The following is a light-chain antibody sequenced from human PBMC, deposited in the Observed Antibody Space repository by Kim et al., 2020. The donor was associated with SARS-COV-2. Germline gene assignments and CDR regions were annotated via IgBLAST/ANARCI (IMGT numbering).Light chain of an antibody. V-gene: IGKV3-11*01. CDR1: QSVSSY. J-gene: IGKJ2*03. CDR2: DAS. Sequence: EIVLTQSPATLSLSPGERATLSCRASQSVSSYLAWYQQKPGQAPRLLIYDASNRATGTPARFSGSGSGTDFTLTISSLEPEDFAVYYCQQRSNWPYSFGQGTKLEI. CDR3: QQRSNWPYS.